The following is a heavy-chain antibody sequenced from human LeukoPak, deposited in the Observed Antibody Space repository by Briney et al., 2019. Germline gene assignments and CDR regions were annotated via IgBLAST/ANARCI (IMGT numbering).Heavy chain of an antibody. CDR3: ARDGWYYDSSGYPSDAFDI. D-gene: IGHD3-22*01. J-gene: IGHJ3*02. V-gene: IGHV3-7*01. Sequence: GGSLRLSCAASGFPFSSYWMSGVRQAPGKGLEWVANIKQDGSEKYYVDSVKGRVTISRDNAKNSLYLQMNSLRAEDTAVYYCARDGWYYDSSGYPSDAFDIWGQGAMVTVSS. CDR2: IKQDGSEK. CDR1: GFPFSSYW.